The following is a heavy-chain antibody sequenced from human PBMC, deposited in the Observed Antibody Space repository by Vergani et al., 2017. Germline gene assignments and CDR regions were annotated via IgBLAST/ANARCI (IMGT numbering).Heavy chain of an antibody. CDR1: GFTFSGYA. CDR2: ISYDGSNK. V-gene: IGHV3-30*04. Sequence: QVQLVESGGGVVQPGRSLRLSCAVSGFTFSGYAMHWVRQAPGKGLEWVAVISYDGSNKYYADSVKGRFTISRDNSKNTLYLQMNSLRPEDTAVYYCARESRYCSSASCSNLVAADIWGQGTMVTGSS. D-gene: IGHD2-2*01. J-gene: IGHJ3*02. CDR3: ARESRYCSSASCSNLVAADI.